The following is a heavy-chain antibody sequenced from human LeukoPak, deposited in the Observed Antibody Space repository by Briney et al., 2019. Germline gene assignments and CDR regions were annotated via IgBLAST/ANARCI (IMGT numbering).Heavy chain of an antibody. CDR1: GFTFSSYA. Sequence: GGSLRLSCAASGFTFSSYAMHWVRQAPGKGLEWVAVISYDGSNKYYADSVKGRFTISRDNSKNTLYLQMNSLRAEDTAVYYCAREVVPNWFDPWGQGTLVTVSS. CDR2: ISYDGSNK. D-gene: IGHD6-6*01. CDR3: AREVVPNWFDP. V-gene: IGHV3-30-3*01. J-gene: IGHJ5*02.